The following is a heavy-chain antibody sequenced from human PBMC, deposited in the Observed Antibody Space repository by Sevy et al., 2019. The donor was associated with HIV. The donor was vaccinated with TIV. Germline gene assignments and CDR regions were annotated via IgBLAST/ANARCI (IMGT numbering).Heavy chain of an antibody. D-gene: IGHD2-21*02. CDR1: GFTFSNAW. CDR3: TTDTGWPTLAYCGGDCYSSIDY. Sequence: GGSLRLSCAASGFTFSNAWMSWVRQAPGKGLEWVGRIKSKTDGGTTDYAAPVKGRFTISRDDSKNTLYLQMNSLKTEDTAVYYCTTDTGWPTLAYCGGDCYSSIDYWGQGTLVTVSS. J-gene: IGHJ4*02. CDR2: IKSKTDGGTT. V-gene: IGHV3-15*01.